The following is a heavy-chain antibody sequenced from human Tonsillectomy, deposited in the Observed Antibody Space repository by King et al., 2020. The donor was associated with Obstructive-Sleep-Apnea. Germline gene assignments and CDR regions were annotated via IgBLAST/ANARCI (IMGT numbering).Heavy chain of an antibody. Sequence: VQLVESGGGLVQPGGSLRLSCAASGFSFSSYGMHWVRQAPGKGLEWVAVILYDGSNKYNADSVKGRFTISRDNSKNTLYLQMNSLRAEDTAVYYCAKDLGFCSGVSCSRGYDFYYYGMDVWGQGTTVTVSS. J-gene: IGHJ6*02. D-gene: IGHD2-15*01. CDR3: AKDLGFCSGVSCSRGYDFYYYGMDV. CDR1: GFSFSSYG. CDR2: ILYDGSNK. V-gene: IGHV3-30*18.